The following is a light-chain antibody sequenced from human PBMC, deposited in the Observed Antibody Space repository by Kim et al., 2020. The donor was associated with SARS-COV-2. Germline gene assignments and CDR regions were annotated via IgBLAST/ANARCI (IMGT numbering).Light chain of an antibody. J-gene: IGLJ1*01. CDR3: QAWDSSTGV. V-gene: IGLV3-1*01. CDR2: QDN. Sequence: VSPGQTASITCSGDKLGDKYACWYQQKPGQSPVLVIYQDNKRPSGIPERFSGSNSGNTATLTISGTQALDEADYYCQAWDSSTGVFGTGTKVTVL. CDR1: KLGDKY.